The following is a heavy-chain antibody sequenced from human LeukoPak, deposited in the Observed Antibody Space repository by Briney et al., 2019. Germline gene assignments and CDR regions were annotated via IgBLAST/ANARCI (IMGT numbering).Heavy chain of an antibody. CDR3: AKAPTRYVGGDY. D-gene: IGHD1-1*01. CDR2: ISGSGGST. CDR1: GFSVTNYY. V-gene: IGHV3-23*01. J-gene: IGHJ4*02. Sequence: GGSLRLSCAASGFSVTNYYMNWVRQAPGKGLEWVSAISGSGGSTYYADSVKGRFTISRDNSKNALYLQMNSLRAEDTAVYYCAKAPTRYVGGDYWGQGTLVTVSS.